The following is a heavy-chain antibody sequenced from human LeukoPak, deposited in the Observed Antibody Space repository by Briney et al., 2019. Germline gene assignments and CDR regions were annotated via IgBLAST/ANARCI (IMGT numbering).Heavy chain of an antibody. Sequence: SVKVSCKASGGTFSSYAISWVRQAPGQGLEWMGGIIPIFGTANYAQKFQGRVTITTDESTSTAYMELSSLRSADTAVYYCAREDYYDSSGYSLFDYWGQGTLVTVSS. V-gene: IGHV1-69*05. CDR1: GGTFSSYA. CDR3: AREDYYDSSGYSLFDY. J-gene: IGHJ4*02. CDR2: IIPIFGTA. D-gene: IGHD3-22*01.